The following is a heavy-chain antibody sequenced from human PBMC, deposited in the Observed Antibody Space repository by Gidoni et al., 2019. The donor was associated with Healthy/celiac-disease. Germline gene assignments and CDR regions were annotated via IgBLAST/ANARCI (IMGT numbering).Heavy chain of an antibody. Sequence: QVQLVESGGGLVKPGGSLRHSCAASGVTCSDYYMSWIRQAPGKGLEWVSYISSSSSYPNSADSVNGRFTISRDNAKNSLYLQMNSLRAEDTAVYYCSRSVVYAGLYYFDYWGQGTLVTVS. D-gene: IGHD2-8*02. V-gene: IGHV3-11*06. J-gene: IGHJ4*02. CDR1: GVTCSDYY. CDR3: SRSVVYAGLYYFDY. CDR2: ISSSSSYP.